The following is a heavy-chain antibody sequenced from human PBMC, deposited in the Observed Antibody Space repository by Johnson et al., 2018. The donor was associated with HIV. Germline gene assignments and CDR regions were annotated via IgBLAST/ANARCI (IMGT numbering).Heavy chain of an antibody. J-gene: IGHJ3*02. CDR3: ARDSASDAFDI. Sequence: VQLVESGGGVVQPGRSLRLSCAASGFTFSSYAMHWVRQAPGKGLEWVSVIYTSGDTYYAASVKGRFTISRENAKNSLYLQMNSLRAGDTAVYYCARDSASDAFDIWGQGTMVTVSS. CDR1: GFTFSSYA. V-gene: IGHV3-13*01. D-gene: IGHD2-2*01. CDR2: IYTSGDT.